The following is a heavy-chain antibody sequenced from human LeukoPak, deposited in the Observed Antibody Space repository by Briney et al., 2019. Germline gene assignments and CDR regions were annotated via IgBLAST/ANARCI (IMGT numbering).Heavy chain of an antibody. J-gene: IGHJ4*02. Sequence: GGSLRLSCAASGFTFDDYGMSWVRQAPGKGLEWVSGINWNGGNTGYADSVKGRFTISRDNAKNSLYLQMNSLRAEATALYHCARGGISSSSIPYFDYWGQGTLVTVSS. CDR1: GFTFDDYG. CDR2: INWNGGNT. D-gene: IGHD6-6*01. V-gene: IGHV3-20*01. CDR3: ARGGISSSSIPYFDY.